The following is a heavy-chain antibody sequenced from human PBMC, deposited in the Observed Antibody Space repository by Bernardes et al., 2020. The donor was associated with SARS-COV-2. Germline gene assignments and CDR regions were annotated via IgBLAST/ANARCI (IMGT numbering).Heavy chain of an antibody. Sequence: GGSLRLSCAASGFTFSSYGMHWVRQAPGKGLEWVAVISYDGSNKYYADSVKGRFTISRDNSKNTLYLQMNSLRAEDTAVYYCAKGSVYSSSWFQGDYWGQATVGTVAS. J-gene: IGHJ4*02. CDR3: AKGSVYSSSWFQGDY. CDR2: ISYDGSNK. CDR1: GFTFSSYG. V-gene: IGHV3-30*18. D-gene: IGHD6-13*01.